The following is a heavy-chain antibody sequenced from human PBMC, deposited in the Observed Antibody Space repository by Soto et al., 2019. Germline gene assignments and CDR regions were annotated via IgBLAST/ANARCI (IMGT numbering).Heavy chain of an antibody. D-gene: IGHD6-19*01. Sequence: QLQLQESGSGLVKPSQTLSLTCAVSGGSISSGGYSWSWIRQPPGKGLEWIGYIYHSGSTYYNPSLKSGVTISVDGPKNHFSLKLSSVTAAATAVYYCARAGVLGAGAVDYWGQGTLVTVSS. J-gene: IGHJ4*02. CDR2: IYHSGST. CDR1: GGSISSGGYS. V-gene: IGHV4-30-2*01. CDR3: ARAGVLGAGAVDY.